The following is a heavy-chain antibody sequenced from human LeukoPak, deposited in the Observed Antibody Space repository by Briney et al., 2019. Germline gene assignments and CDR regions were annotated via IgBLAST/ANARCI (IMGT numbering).Heavy chain of an antibody. CDR1: GGSISSYY. V-gene: IGHV4-59*01. CDR2: IYYSGST. CDR3: ARVPLYYDSSGVGWFDP. Sequence: SETLSLXCTVSGGSISSYYWSWIRQPPGKGLEWIGYIYYSGSTNYNPSLKSRVTISVDTSKNQFSLKPSSVTAADTAVYYCARVPLYYDSSGVGWFDPWGLGTLVTVSS. D-gene: IGHD3-22*01. J-gene: IGHJ5*02.